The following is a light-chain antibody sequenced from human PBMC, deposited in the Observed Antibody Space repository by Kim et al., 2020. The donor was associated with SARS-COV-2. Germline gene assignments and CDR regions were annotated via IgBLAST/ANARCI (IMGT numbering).Light chain of an antibody. Sequence: FAGESATPSCRARRNIDINLAWYQQTPGQAPRLLIYDAAVRAAGIPDKFSGSGSGTDFTLTIGSLAPEDFAIYYCQQRGSWPPALTFGGGTKLEI. CDR3: QQRGSWPPALT. J-gene: IGKJ4*01. CDR1: RNIDIN. CDR2: DAA. V-gene: IGKV3-11*01.